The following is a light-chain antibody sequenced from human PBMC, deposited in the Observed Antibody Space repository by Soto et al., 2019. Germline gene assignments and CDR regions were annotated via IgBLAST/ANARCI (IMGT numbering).Light chain of an antibody. CDR3: QQYDTYWT. CDR1: QSISSW. CDR2: KAS. V-gene: IGKV1-5*03. Sequence: DIQSTQSPSTLSSSVGDRVTITCRASQSISSWLAWYQQKPGKAPKILIYKASSLESGVPSRLSGSGSGTEFTLTISSLQPDDFATYYCQQYDTYWTFGQGTKVDIK. J-gene: IGKJ1*01.